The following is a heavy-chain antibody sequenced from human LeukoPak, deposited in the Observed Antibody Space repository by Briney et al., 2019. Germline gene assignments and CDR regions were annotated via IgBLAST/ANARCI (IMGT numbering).Heavy chain of an antibody. V-gene: IGHV3-9*01. CDR3: AAVLWMTTNWFDS. J-gene: IGHJ5*01. Sequence: PGGSLRLSCAASGFTFDKYAMHWVRQAPGKGLEWVSGISWYSGSIDYADSVKGRFTISRDNAKNSLYLQMNSLRPEDTALYYCAAVLWMTTNWFDSWGQGTLVTVSS. CDR1: GFTFDKYA. D-gene: IGHD5-12*01. CDR2: ISWYSGSI.